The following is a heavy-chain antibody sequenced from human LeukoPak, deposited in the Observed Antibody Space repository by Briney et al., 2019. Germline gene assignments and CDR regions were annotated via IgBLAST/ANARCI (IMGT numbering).Heavy chain of an antibody. CDR3: ARQPSGVYATDH. D-gene: IGHD2/OR15-2a*01. J-gene: IGHJ5*02. CDR1: GYRFTDYW. Sequence: GESLKISCKGSGYRFTDYWIAWTRQLPGKGLEWMGINHPGDSDTRYSPYFQGNVTFSADKYVSTPKLQWVSLKASASDKFYRARQPSGVYATDHWGQGTLVTVSS. V-gene: IGHV5-51*01. CDR2: NHPGDSDT.